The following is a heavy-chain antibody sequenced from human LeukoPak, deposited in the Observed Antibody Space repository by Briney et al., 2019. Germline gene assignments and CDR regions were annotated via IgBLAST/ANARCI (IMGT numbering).Heavy chain of an antibody. CDR2: INHSGST. CDR3: ARDRIVGATFDY. CDR1: GGSFSGYY. J-gene: IGHJ4*02. V-gene: IGHV4-34*01. Sequence: SETLSLTCAVYGGSFSGYYWSWIRQPPGKGLEWIGEINHSGSTNYNPSLKSRVTISVDTSKNQFSLKLSSVTAADTAVYYCARDRIVGATFDYWGQGTLVTVSS. D-gene: IGHD1-26*01.